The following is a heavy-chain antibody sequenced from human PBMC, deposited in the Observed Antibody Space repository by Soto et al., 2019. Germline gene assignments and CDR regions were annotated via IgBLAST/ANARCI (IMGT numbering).Heavy chain of an antibody. V-gene: IGHV1-18*01. J-gene: IGHJ4*02. CDR3: ATGLLGYCSGGSCYSDS. Sequence: QVQLVQSGAEVKKPGASVRVSCQTSAYTFTNYAVSWVRQAPGQGLEWMGWISGDNGNTIDAQKFQGRVTMTTDTSTRKAYMELRSLRSDDTAVYYCATGLLGYCSGGSCYSDSWGQGTLVTVSS. CDR1: AYTFTNYA. D-gene: IGHD2-15*01. CDR2: ISGDNGNT.